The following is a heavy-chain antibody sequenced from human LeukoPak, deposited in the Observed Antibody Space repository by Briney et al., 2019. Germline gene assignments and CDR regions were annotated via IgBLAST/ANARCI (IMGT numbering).Heavy chain of an antibody. V-gene: IGHV1-2*02. Sequence: ASVKVSCKASGYTFTGYYMHWVRQAPGQGLEWMGWINPNSGGTNYAQKFQGRVTMTRDTSTSTVYMELSSLRSEDTAVYYCARDRVTGPGDYWGQETLVTVSS. D-gene: IGHD2-21*02. J-gene: IGHJ4*02. CDR2: INPNSGGT. CDR1: GYTFTGYY. CDR3: ARDRVTGPGDY.